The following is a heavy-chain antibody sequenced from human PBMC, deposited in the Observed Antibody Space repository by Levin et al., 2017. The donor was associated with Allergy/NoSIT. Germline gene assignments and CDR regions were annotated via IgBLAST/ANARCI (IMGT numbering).Heavy chain of an antibody. V-gene: IGHV3-49*03. Sequence: GESLKISCTASGFTFGDYAMSWFRQAPGKGLEWVGFIRSKANGGATEYAASVKGRFTISRDDSKSIAYLQMNSLKTEDTAVYYCTRDHGAYCGGDCFLGGFDYWGQGTLVTVSS. D-gene: IGHD2-21*02. CDR1: GFTFGDYA. CDR3: TRDHGAYCGGDCFLGGFDY. CDR2: IRSKANGGAT. J-gene: IGHJ4*02.